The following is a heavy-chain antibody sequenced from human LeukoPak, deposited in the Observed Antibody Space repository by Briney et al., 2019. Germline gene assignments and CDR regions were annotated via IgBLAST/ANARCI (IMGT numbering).Heavy chain of an antibody. Sequence: ASLKVSCKASGGTFISYAISWVPQTPGQGLEWMGRIIPILGIANYAQKFQGRVTITADKSTSTAYMELSSLRSEDTAVYYCARILITMVRGVPTGFDPWGQGTLVTVSS. CDR2: IIPILGIA. CDR3: ARILITMVRGVPTGFDP. J-gene: IGHJ5*02. V-gene: IGHV1-69*04. CDR1: GGTFISYA. D-gene: IGHD3-10*01.